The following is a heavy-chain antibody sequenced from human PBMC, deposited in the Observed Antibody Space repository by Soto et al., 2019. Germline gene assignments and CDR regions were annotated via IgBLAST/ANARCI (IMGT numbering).Heavy chain of an antibody. CDR2: IYYSGST. CDR1: GGSINSGGYY. CDR3: ARAQTIFGIITVFDY. J-gene: IGHJ4*02. V-gene: IGHV4-31*03. Sequence: SETLSLTCTVSGGSINSGGYYWSWVRQHPGKGLEWIGYIYYSGSTYYNPSLKSRVTISVDTSKNQFSLKLTSVTAADTAVYFCARAQTIFGIITVFDYWGQGTLVTVSS. D-gene: IGHD3-3*01.